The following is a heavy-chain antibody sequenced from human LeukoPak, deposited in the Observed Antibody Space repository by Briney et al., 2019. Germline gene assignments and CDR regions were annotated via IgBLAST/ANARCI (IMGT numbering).Heavy chain of an antibody. CDR3: ARGVTRWLQSHAFDI. V-gene: IGHV3-11*01. CDR2: ISSSGSTI. J-gene: IGHJ3*02. D-gene: IGHD5-24*01. CDR1: GFTFSDYY. Sequence: GGSLRLSCAASGFTFSDYYMSWIRRAPGKGLEWVSYISSSGSTIYYADSVKGRFTISRDNAKNSLYLQMNSLRAEDTAVYYCARGVTRWLQSHAFDIWGQGTMVTVSS.